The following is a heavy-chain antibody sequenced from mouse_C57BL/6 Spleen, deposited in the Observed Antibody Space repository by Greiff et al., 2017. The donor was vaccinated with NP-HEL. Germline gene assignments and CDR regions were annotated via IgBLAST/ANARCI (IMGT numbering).Heavy chain of an antibody. CDR3: AREWHYGSSPFAY. CDR1: GYTFTDYY. D-gene: IGHD1-1*01. J-gene: IGHJ3*01. CDR2: INPNNGGT. Sequence: EVQLQQSGPELVKPGASVKISCKASGYTFTDYYMNWVKQSHGKSLEWIGDINPNNGGTSYNQKFKGKATLTVDKSSSTAYMELRSLTSEDSAVYYCAREWHYGSSPFAYWGQGTLVTVSA. V-gene: IGHV1-26*01.